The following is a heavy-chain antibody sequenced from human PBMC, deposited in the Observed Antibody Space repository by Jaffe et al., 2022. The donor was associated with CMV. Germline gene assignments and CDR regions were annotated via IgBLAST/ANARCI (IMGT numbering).Heavy chain of an antibody. CDR1: GGSFSGYY. CDR2: INHSGST. J-gene: IGHJ6*03. D-gene: IGHD3-10*01. CDR3: ARGRFTMVRGVRDFYYYYYMDV. V-gene: IGHV4-34*01. Sequence: QVQLQQWGAGLLKPSETLSLTCAVYGGSFSGYYWSWIRQPPGKGLEWIGEINHSGSTNYNPSLKSRVTISVDTSKNQFSLKLSSVTAADTAVYYCARGRFTMVRGVRDFYYYYYMDVWGKGTTVTVSS.